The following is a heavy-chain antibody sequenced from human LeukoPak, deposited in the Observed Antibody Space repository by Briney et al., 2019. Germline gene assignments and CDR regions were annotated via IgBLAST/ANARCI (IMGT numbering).Heavy chain of an antibody. Sequence: SETLSLTCIVSGGSISSSSYYWGWIRQPPGKGLEWIGSIYYSGSTYYNPSLKSRVTISVDTSKNQFSLKLSSVTAADTAVYYCARLTLEMATGDWGQGTLVTVSS. J-gene: IGHJ4*02. CDR2: IYYSGST. D-gene: IGHD5-12*01. CDR3: ARLTLEMATGD. V-gene: IGHV4-39*01. CDR1: GGSISSSSYY.